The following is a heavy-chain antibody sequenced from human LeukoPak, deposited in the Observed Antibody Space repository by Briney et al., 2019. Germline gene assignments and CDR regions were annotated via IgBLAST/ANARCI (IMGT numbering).Heavy chain of an antibody. J-gene: IGHJ4*02. V-gene: IGHV5-51*01. D-gene: IGHD2-15*01. CDR2: IYPGDSDT. CDR1: GYSFTSYW. CDR3: ARLQMLDCSGGSCYSGAQDY. Sequence: PGESLKISCKGSGYSFTSYWIAWVRQMPGKGLEWMGIIYPGDSDTRYSPSFQGQVTISADKSISTAYLQWSSLKASDTAMYYCARLQMLDCSGGSCYSGAQDYWGQGTLVTVSS.